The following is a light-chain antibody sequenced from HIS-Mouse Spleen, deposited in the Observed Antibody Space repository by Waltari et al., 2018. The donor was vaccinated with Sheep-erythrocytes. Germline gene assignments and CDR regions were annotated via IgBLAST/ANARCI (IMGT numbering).Light chain of an antibody. CDR2: QDS. Sequence: SYELTQPPSVSVSPGQTASITCSGDKFGAQYAFWYQQKPGQSPVLVIYQDSKRPSGSPERFSGSNSRNTATLTISGTQAMDEADYYCQAWDSSTVVFGGGTKLTVL. V-gene: IGLV3-1*01. CDR3: QAWDSSTVV. CDR1: KFGAQY. J-gene: IGLJ2*01.